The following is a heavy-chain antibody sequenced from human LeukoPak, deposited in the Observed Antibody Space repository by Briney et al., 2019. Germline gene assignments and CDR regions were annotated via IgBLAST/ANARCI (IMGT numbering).Heavy chain of an antibody. D-gene: IGHD2-21*02. V-gene: IGHV4-4*02. CDR2: IYHSGST. CDR1: GGSISSSNW. Sequence: SETLSLTCAVSGGSISSSNWWSWVRQPPGKGLEWIGEIYHSGSTNYNPSLKSRVTISVDTSKNQFSLKLSPVTAADTAVYYCARDQAYCGGDCANNWGQGTLVTVSS. J-gene: IGHJ4*02. CDR3: ARDQAYCGGDCANN.